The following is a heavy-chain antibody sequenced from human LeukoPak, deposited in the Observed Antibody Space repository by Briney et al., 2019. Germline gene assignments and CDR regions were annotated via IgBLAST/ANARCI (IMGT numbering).Heavy chain of an antibody. Sequence: SETLSLTCAVYGGSFSGYYWSWIRQPPGKGLEWIGYIYHSGSTYYNPSLKSRVTISVDRSKNQFSLKLSSVTAADTAVYYCARGGGELGEWVDYWGQGTLVTVSS. CDR1: GGSFSGYY. CDR3: ARGGGELGEWVDY. D-gene: IGHD3-10*01. J-gene: IGHJ4*02. CDR2: IYHSGST. V-gene: IGHV4-34*01.